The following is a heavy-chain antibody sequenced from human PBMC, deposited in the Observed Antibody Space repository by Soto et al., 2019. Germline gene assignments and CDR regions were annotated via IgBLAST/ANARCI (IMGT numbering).Heavy chain of an antibody. V-gene: IGHV1-3*01. D-gene: IGHD6-6*01. Sequence: GSVKVSCKASGYTFTSYATHWVRQAPGERLEWMGWINAGSGNTKYSQKFQGRVTITRDTSASTAYMELSSLRSEDTAVYYCARAPLSSPVWCEPWGQGTLVSVSS. J-gene: IGHJ5*02. CDR1: GYTFTSYA. CDR2: INAGSGNT. CDR3: ARAPLSSPVWCEP.